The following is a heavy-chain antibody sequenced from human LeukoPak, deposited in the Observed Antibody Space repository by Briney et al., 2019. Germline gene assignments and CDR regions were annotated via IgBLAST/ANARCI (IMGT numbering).Heavy chain of an antibody. Sequence: PGGSLRLSCAASGFDFGAYEMNWVRQAPGKGLEWVAYIAGSDSTIYYADSVRGRFTISRDNAKKSLYLQMNSLRAEDTALYYCTTLGYHLDSWGQGTLVTVFS. CDR3: TTLGYHLDS. V-gene: IGHV3-48*03. CDR2: IAGSDSTI. D-gene: IGHD3-22*01. J-gene: IGHJ4*02. CDR1: GFDFGAYE.